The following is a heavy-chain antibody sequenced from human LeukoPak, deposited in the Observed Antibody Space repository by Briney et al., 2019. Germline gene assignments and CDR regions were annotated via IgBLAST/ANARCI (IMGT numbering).Heavy chain of an antibody. Sequence: ASVKVSCKASGYTFTSYDINWVRQATGQGLEWMGWMNPNSGNTGYAQKFQGRVTMTRNTSISTAYMELSSVTAADTAVYYCAREKTDCSSTSCYRDNWFDPWGQGTLVTVSS. D-gene: IGHD2-2*02. V-gene: IGHV1-8*01. CDR1: GYTFTSYD. J-gene: IGHJ5*02. CDR2: MNPNSGNT. CDR3: AREKTDCSSTSCYRDNWFDP.